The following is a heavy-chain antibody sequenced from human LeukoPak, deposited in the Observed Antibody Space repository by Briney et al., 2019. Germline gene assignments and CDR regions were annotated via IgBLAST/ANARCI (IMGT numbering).Heavy chain of an antibody. CDR1: GYTFTSYY. CDR3: ARLSRAALFFDY. Sequence: ASVKVSCKASGYTFTSYYMHWVRQAPGQGLEWMGIINPSGGSTSYAQKFQGRVTMTRDMSTSTVYMELSSLRSEDTAVYYCARLSRAALFFDYWGQGTLVTVSS. J-gene: IGHJ4*02. V-gene: IGHV1-46*01. CDR2: INPSGGST. D-gene: IGHD6-6*01.